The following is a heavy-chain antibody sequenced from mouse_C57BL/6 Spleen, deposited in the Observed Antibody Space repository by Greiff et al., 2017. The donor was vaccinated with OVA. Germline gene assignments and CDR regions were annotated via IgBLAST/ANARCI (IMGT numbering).Heavy chain of an antibody. CDR1: GYTFTSYW. J-gene: IGHJ3*01. CDR3: ARAAAQATTFAY. Sequence: QVQLQQPGPELVKPGASVKLSCKASGYTFTSYWMHWVKQRPGQGLEWIGNINPSNGGTNYNEKFKSKATLTVDKSSSTAYMQLSSLTSEDSAVYYCARAAAQATTFAYWGQGTLVTVSA. CDR2: INPSNGGT. D-gene: IGHD3-2*02. V-gene: IGHV1-53*01.